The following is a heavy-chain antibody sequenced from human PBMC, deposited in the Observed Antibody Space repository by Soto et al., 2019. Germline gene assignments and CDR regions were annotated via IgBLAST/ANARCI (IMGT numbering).Heavy chain of an antibody. CDR1: GYILTIYY. V-gene: IGHV1-46*03. Sequence: ASVEVSCKASGYILTIYYIHWVRQAPGQGLEWMGWINPFDGSRMFAQSFQGRVTMTRDTSTSTVYMEVSSLRSEDTAVYYCSRVDPGETSPFDHWGQGTLVTVPS. J-gene: IGHJ4*02. D-gene: IGHD3-10*01. CDR3: SRVDPGETSPFDH. CDR2: INPFDGSR.